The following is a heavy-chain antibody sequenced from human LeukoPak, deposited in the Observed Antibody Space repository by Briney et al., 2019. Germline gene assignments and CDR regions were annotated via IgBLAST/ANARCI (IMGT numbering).Heavy chain of an antibody. CDR2: IYYSGST. V-gene: IGHV4-59*01. Sequence: SETLSLTCTVSGGSISSYYWSWIRQPPGKGLEWIGYIYYSGSTNYNPSLKSRVSISVDTSKNQFSLKLTSMTAADTAVYYCARGALLWFGDKMEYYFDYWGQGTLLTVSS. J-gene: IGHJ4*02. D-gene: IGHD3-10*01. CDR1: GGSISSYY. CDR3: ARGALLWFGDKMEYYFDY.